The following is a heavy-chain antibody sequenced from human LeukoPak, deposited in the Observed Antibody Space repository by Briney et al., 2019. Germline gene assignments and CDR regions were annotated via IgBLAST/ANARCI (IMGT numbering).Heavy chain of an antibody. D-gene: IGHD3-10*01. CDR1: GYSISSGYY. J-gene: IGHJ4*02. CDR2: IYHSGST. V-gene: IGHV4-38-2*02. CDR3: ARGQYRDYFDY. Sequence: PSETLSLTCTVSGYSISSGYYWGWIRQPPGKGLEWIGNIYHSGSTFYNPSLKSRVTISVDTSKNQFSLKLSSVTAADTAVYYCARGQYRDYFDYWGQGTLVTVSS.